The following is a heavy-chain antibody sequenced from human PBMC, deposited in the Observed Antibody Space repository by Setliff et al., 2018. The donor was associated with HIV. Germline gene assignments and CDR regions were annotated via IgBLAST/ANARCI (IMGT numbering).Heavy chain of an antibody. D-gene: IGHD5-18*01. CDR1: GGSISSGSYY. J-gene: IGHJ4*02. CDR3: ARTLRAAAMGYFDY. CDR2: IYTSGST. Sequence: SETLSLTCTVSGGSISSGSYYWSWIRQPAGKGLEWIGRIYTSGSTNYNPSLKSRVTISVDTSKNQFSLNLNSVTDADTAVYYCARTLRAAAMGYFDYWGQGTLVTVSS. V-gene: IGHV4-61*02.